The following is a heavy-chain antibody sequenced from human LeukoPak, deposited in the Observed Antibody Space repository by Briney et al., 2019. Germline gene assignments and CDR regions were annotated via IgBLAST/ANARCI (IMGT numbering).Heavy chain of an antibody. D-gene: IGHD2-21*01. V-gene: IGHV3-21*01. CDR1: GFTFSSYR. CDR3: ARDRSLLDGAYDAFDI. Sequence: GGSLRLSCAASGFTFSSYRMNWVRQAPGKGLEWVSSISSSSSYIYHADSVKGRFTISRDNAKNSLYLQMNSLRAEDTAVYYCARDRSLLDGAYDAFDIWGQGTMVTVSS. CDR2: ISSSSSYI. J-gene: IGHJ3*02.